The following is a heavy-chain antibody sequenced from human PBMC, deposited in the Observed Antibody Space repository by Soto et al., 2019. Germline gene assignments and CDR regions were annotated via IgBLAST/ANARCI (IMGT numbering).Heavy chain of an antibody. Sequence: GGSLRLSCAVSGFTFSSYGIHWVRQAPCKGLEWVALISYDGVNEKYTESVKDRFTISRDDSHNVAYLQMSSLRTEDTAMYYCAKDRYSGPYHTDFDYWGQGSLVTVSS. CDR2: ISYDGVNE. D-gene: IGHD1-26*01. CDR1: GFTFSSYG. J-gene: IGHJ4*02. V-gene: IGHV3-30*18. CDR3: AKDRYSGPYHTDFDY.